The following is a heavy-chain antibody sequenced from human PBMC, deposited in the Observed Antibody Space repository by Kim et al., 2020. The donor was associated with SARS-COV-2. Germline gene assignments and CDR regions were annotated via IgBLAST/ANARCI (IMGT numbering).Heavy chain of an antibody. CDR3: ARGGYGDYTPPRRP. D-gene: IGHD4-17*01. CDR2: IIPILGIA. J-gene: IGHJ5*02. V-gene: IGHV1-69*04. Sequence: SVKVSCKSSGGTFSSYAISWVRQAPGQGLEWMGRIIPILGIANYAQKFQGRVTITADKSTSTAYMELSSLRSEDTAVYYCARGGYGDYTPPRRPWGQGTLVTVSS. CDR1: GGTFSSYA.